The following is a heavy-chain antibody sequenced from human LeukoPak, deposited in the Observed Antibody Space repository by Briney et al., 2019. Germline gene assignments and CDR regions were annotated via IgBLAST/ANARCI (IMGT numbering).Heavy chain of an antibody. V-gene: IGHV3-66*01. CDR1: GFTFNNYA. Sequence: GGSLRLSCVASGFTFNNYAMTWVRQAPGKGLEWVSVIYSGGGTYYADSVKGRFTISRDNSKNTLYLQMNSLRAEDTAVYYCAGGSGFRTFFGYWGQGTLVTVSS. J-gene: IGHJ4*02. D-gene: IGHD3-10*01. CDR3: AGGSGFRTFFGY. CDR2: IYSGGGT.